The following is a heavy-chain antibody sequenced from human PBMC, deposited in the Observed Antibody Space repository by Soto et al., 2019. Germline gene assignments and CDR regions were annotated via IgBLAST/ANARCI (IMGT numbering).Heavy chain of an antibody. CDR1: GVSVRIYL. V-gene: IGHV3-7*01. D-gene: IGHD2-21*01. J-gene: IGHJ6*03. Sequence: PCCCLGLSCAACGVSVRIYLMGGVFQAQGKGLEWVANIKQDGSEKYYVDSVKGRFTISRDNAKNSLYLQMNSLRAEDTAVYYCAREVRLFYYYYYYYMDVWGKGTTVTVSS. CDR3: AREVRLFYYYYYYYMDV. CDR2: IKQDGSEK.